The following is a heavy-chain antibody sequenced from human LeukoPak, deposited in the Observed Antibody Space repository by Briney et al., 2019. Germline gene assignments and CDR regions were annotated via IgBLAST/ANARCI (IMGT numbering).Heavy chain of an antibody. D-gene: IGHD6-13*01. CDR2: ISFDGSQK. J-gene: IGHJ4*02. CDR3: ARGYSSSWSRGVGY. Sequence: GGSLRLSCAASGFTFSNYGMHWVRQAPGKGLEWVALISFDGSQKYYADSVKGRFTISRDNSKSTVYLQMNSLRVEDAAVYYCARGYSSSWSRGVGYWGQGTLVTVSS. V-gene: IGHV3-30*02. CDR1: GFTFSNYG.